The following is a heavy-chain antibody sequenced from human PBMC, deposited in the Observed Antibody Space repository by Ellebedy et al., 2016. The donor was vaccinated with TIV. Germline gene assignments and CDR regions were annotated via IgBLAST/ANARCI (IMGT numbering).Heavy chain of an antibody. V-gene: IGHV3-30*07. CDR2: DGSNK. CDR3: ARELSLRGMDV. Sequence: DGSNKYYADSVKGRFTISRDNAKNSLYLQMNSLRAEDTAVYYCARELSLRGMDVWGQGTTVTVSS. J-gene: IGHJ6*02.